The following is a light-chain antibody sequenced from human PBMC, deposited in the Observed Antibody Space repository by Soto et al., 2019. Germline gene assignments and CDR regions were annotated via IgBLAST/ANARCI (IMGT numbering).Light chain of an antibody. CDR2: DAS. CDR3: QQRYNWLT. V-gene: IGKV3-11*01. J-gene: IGKJ4*01. CDR1: QSVSSY. Sequence: EIGLTQSPATLSFSPRERSTLSCRASQSVSSYLAWYQQKSGQAPRLLIHDASNRAPGTPARFSGSGSGTDFTLTISSLEPEDYAVYYCQQRYNWLTFGGGTKVDIK.